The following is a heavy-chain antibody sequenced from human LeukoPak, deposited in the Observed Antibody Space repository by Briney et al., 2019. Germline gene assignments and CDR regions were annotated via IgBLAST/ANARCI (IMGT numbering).Heavy chain of an antibody. V-gene: IGHV3-21*01. CDR3: ARDLPRGRTRPDAFDI. CDR1: GFTFSSYS. D-gene: IGHD1-1*01. J-gene: IGHJ3*02. CDR2: ISSSSSYI. Sequence: GGSLRLSCAASGFTFSSYSMNWVRQAPGKGLEWVSSISSSSSYIYYADSVKGRFTISRDNAKNSLHLQMNSLRAEDTAVYYCARDLPRGRTRPDAFDIWGQGTMVTVSS.